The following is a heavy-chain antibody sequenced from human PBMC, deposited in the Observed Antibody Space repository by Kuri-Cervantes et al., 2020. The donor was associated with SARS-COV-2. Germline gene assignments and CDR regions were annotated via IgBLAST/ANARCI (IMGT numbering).Heavy chain of an antibody. Sequence: GESLKISCAASGFTFSSYAMHWVRQAPGKGLEWVAVISYDGSNKYYADSVKGRFTISRDNSKNTLYLQMNSLRAEDTAVYYCAREATVQLERGWVLEQNYYYYYMDVWGKGTTVTVSS. J-gene: IGHJ6*03. CDR3: AREATVQLERGWVLEQNYYYYYMDV. V-gene: IGHV3-30-3*01. CDR2: ISYDGSNK. CDR1: GFTFSSYA. D-gene: IGHD1-1*01.